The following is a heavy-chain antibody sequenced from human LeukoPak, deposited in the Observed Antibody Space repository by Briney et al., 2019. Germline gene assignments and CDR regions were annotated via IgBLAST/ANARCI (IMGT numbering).Heavy chain of an antibody. J-gene: IGHJ4*02. CDR3: ARGNNYYDSSGFTY. V-gene: IGHV4-34*01. D-gene: IGHD3-22*01. CDR2: INHSGST. CDR1: GFTFSSYW. Sequence: GSLGLSCAASGFTFSSYWMSWIRQPPGKGLEWIGEINHSGSTNCNPSLKSRVAISVDTSKNQFSLKLSSVTAADTAVYYCARGNNYYDSSGFTYWGQGTLVTVSS.